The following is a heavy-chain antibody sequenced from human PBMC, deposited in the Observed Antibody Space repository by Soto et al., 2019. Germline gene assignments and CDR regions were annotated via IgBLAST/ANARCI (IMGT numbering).Heavy chain of an antibody. CDR2: IYYSGYT. CDR3: ARCFSGNYPSRPEEQYYFDS. Sequence: SETLSRTCTVSGDSIRSYYWIWIRRPPGEGLEWIGYIYYSGYTSYNPSLKSRVTISVDTSKNQFSLKLNSVTAADTAVYYCARCFSGNYPSRPEEQYYFDSWGQGTLVTVSS. J-gene: IGHJ4*02. V-gene: IGHV4-59*01. CDR1: GDSIRSYY. D-gene: IGHD1-26*01.